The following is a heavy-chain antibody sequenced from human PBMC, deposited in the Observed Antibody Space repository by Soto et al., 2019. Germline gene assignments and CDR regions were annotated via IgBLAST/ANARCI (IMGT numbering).Heavy chain of an antibody. V-gene: IGHV1-69*04. CDR3: ARERIYCGGDCSPI. Sequence: SVKVSCKASGGTFSTYTITWVRQAPGQGLEWMGRIIPIIGIANYAQKFQGRVTITADKSTSTAYMELSSLRSEDTAVYYCARERIYCGGDCSPIWGQGTMVTVSS. CDR1: GGTFSTYT. J-gene: IGHJ3*02. D-gene: IGHD2-21*02. CDR2: IIPIIGIA.